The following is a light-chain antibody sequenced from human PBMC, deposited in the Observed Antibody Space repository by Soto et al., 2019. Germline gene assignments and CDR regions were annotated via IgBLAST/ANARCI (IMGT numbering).Light chain of an antibody. CDR2: AAS. V-gene: IGKV1-39*01. CDR3: QQSYSTPRT. J-gene: IGKJ1*01. Sequence: DIQMTQSPSSLSASVGDRVTITCRASQSISSYLNWYQQKPGKAPKLLIYAASSLQSGVPSRLSGSGSGTDFTLTISSLQPADFATYYCQQSYSTPRTFGQGTKVEI. CDR1: QSISSY.